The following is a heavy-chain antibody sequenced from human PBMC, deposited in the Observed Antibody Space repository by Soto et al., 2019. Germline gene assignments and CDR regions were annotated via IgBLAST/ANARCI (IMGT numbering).Heavy chain of an antibody. V-gene: IGHV3-23*01. CDR3: AKDLPLGDV. CDR2: ISASGSST. CDR1: RFTFSSYA. Sequence: EVQLLESGGGLVQPGGSLRLSCAASRFTFSSYAMSWVRQAPGKGLEWVSTISASGSSTYHADSVKGRFTISRDNSKNTLYLQMNSLRAEDTAVYYCAKDLPLGDVWGQGPTVTVSS. J-gene: IGHJ6*02.